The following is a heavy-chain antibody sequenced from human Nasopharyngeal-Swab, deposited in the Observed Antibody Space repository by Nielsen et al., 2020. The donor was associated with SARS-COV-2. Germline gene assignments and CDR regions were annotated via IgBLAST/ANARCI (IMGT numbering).Heavy chain of an antibody. CDR1: GCTFRSYA. CDR2: IIPIFGTA. V-gene: IGHV1-69*13. Sequence: SVTVSCKASGCTFRSYAISWVRQAPGQGLEWMGGIIPIFGTADYAQKFQDRVTITADESTSTAYMELSSLRSEDTAVYYCARSGYSNSDIDYWGQGTLVTVSS. J-gene: IGHJ4*02. D-gene: IGHD6-6*01. CDR3: ARSGYSNSDIDY.